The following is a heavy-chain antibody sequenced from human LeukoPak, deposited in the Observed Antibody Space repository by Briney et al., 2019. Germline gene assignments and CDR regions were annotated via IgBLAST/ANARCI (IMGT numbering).Heavy chain of an antibody. J-gene: IGHJ4*02. CDR3: ARHDGGRYGSGSYYNRYYFDY. CDR2: INHSGST. Sequence: SETLSLTCSVYGGSLSGYYWSWIRQTPGKGLELIGEINHSGSTTYYPSLKSRVTISVDTSKNQFSLKLSSVTAADTAVYYCARHDGGRYGSGSYYNRYYFDYWGQGTLVTVSS. V-gene: IGHV4-34*01. D-gene: IGHD3-10*01. CDR1: GGSLSGYY.